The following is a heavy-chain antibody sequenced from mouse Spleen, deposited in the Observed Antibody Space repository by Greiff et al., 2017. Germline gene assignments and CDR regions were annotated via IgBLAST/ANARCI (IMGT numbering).Heavy chain of an antibody. CDR2: INPNNGGT. Sequence: VQLQQSGPVLVKPGASVKMSCKASGYTFTDYYMNWVKQSHGKSLEWIGDINPNNGGTSYNQKFKGKATLTVDKSSSTAYMELRSLTSEDSAVYYCARRRDEDDYWGQGTTLTVSS. CDR1: GYTFTDYY. D-gene: IGHD3-3*01. V-gene: IGHV1-26*01. J-gene: IGHJ2*01. CDR3: ARRRDEDDY.